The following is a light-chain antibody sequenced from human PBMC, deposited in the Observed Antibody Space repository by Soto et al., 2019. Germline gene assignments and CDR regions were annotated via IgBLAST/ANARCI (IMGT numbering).Light chain of an antibody. CDR3: QQYNSYSLT. J-gene: IGKJ4*01. CDR1: QGISSY. Sequence: AIRMTQSPSSLSASTGDRVTITCRASQGISSYLAWYQQKPGKAPKLLIYDASGLESGVPSRFSGSGSGTEFTLTISSLQPDDFATYYCQQYNSYSLTFGGGTKVDIK. CDR2: DAS. V-gene: IGKV1-8*01.